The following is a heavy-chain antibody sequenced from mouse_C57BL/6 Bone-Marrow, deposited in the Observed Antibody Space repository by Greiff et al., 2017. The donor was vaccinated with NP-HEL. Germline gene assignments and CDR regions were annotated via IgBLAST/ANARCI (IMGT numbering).Heavy chain of an antibody. Sequence: EVQGVESGGALVKPGGSLKLSCAASGFTFSSYGMSWVRQTPDKRLEWVATISSGGSYTYYPDSVKGRFTISRDNAKNTLYLHMSSLKSEDTAMYYCARLLSDVWGTGTTVTVSS. D-gene: IGHD1-1*01. CDR2: ISSGGSYT. CDR3: ARLLSDV. V-gene: IGHV5-6*01. CDR1: GFTFSSYG. J-gene: IGHJ1*03.